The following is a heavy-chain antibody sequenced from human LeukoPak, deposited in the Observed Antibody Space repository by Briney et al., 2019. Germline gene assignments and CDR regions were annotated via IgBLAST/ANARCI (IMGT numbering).Heavy chain of an antibody. CDR1: GFTFSSYS. CDR2: ISSSSSTI. V-gene: IGHV3-48*02. J-gene: IGHJ4*02. Sequence: QSGGSLRLSCAASGFTFSSYSMTWVRQAPGKGLEWVSYISSSSSTIYYADSVKGRFTISRDNAKNSLYLQMNSLRDEDTAVYYCARTGEISITIFGVAPTFDYWGQGTLVTVSS. CDR3: ARTGEISITIFGVAPTFDY. D-gene: IGHD3-3*01.